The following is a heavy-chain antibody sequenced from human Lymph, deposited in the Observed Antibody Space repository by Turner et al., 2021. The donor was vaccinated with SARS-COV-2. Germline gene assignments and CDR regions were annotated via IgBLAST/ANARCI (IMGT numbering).Heavy chain of an antibody. J-gene: IGHJ4*02. V-gene: IGHV5-51*01. CDR3: ARLPIARGYGGYDFYYFDY. CDR1: GYSFPTYW. CDR2: IYPGDSDT. Sequence: EVQLVQSGAEVKKPGESLKISCKGSGYSFPTYWIGWVRQMPGKGLEWMGIIYPGDSDTRYSPSFQGQVTISADKSISTAYLQWSSLKASDTAMYYCARLPIARGYGGYDFYYFDYWGQGTLVTVSS. D-gene: IGHD5-12*01.